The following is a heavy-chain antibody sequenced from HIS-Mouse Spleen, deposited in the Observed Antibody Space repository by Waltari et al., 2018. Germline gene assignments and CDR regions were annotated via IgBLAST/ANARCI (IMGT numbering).Heavy chain of an antibody. CDR3: ARGGPMGYSGDY. CDR1: GGTFSSYA. J-gene: IGHJ4*02. D-gene: IGHD5-12*01. CDR2: TIPRFGTA. Sequence: QVQLVQSGAEVKKPGSSVKVSCKASGGTFSSYAISWVRQAPGQGLEWMGGTIPRFGTANTAQKIQGRVTITADESTSTAYMGLSSLRSEDTAVYYCARGGPMGYSGDYWGQGTLVTVSS. V-gene: IGHV1-69*01.